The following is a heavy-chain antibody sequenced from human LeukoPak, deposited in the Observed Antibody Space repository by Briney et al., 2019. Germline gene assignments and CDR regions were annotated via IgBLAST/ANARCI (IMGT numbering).Heavy chain of an antibody. J-gene: IGHJ4*02. CDR1: GFTFSSST. V-gene: IGHV3-23*01. Sequence: PGGSLRLSCAASGFTFSSSTMSWVRQAPGKGLEWVSTIGTSNAGTYYADSVKGRFTISRDNPRNTLYLHMTSLRAEDTAIYYCAKHLHPWASFDSWGQGTLVTVSS. D-gene: IGHD3-3*02. CDR3: AKHLHPWASFDS. CDR2: IGTSNAGT.